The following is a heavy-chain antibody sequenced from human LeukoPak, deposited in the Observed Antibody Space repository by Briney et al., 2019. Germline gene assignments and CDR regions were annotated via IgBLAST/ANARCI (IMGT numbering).Heavy chain of an antibody. CDR3: ARLEALSDAFDI. J-gene: IGHJ3*02. D-gene: IGHD1-1*01. Sequence: SETLSLTCAVSGGSISSSNWWSWVRQPPGKGLEWIGEIYHSGSTNYNPSLKSRVTISIDKSKNQFSLKLSSVTAADTAVYYCARLEALSDAFDIWGQGTMVTVSS. V-gene: IGHV4-4*02. CDR1: GGSISSSNW. CDR2: IYHSGST.